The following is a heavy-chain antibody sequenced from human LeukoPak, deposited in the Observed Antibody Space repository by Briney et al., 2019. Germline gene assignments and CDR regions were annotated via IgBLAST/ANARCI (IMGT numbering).Heavy chain of an antibody. V-gene: IGHV3-64*01. J-gene: IGHJ4*02. D-gene: IGHD2-21*02. CDR2: ISSNGGST. CDR3: ARGDCGGDCYSGDY. CDR1: GFTFSSYA. Sequence: GGSLRLSCAASGFTFSSYAMHWVRQAPGMGLEYVSAISSNGGSTYYANSVKGRFTISRDNSKNTLYLQMGSLRAEDMAVYYCARGDCGGDCYSGDYWGQGTLVTVSS.